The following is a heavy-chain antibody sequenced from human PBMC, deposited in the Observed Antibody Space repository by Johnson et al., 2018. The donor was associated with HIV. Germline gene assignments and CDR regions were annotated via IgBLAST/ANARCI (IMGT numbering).Heavy chain of an antibody. CDR2: IDWNGGRQ. D-gene: IGHD5-24*01. Sequence: VQLVESGGGVVRPGGSLRLSCAASGFTFDDYGMGWVRQGPGKGLEWVSGIDWNGGRQGYVDSVKGRFTISRDNAKNSLYMEMNSLRAEDTAVYYCARACRDGYTCDVYDIWGQGTMLTVSS. V-gene: IGHV3-20*04. CDR1: GFTFDDYG. CDR3: ARACRDGYTCDVYDI. J-gene: IGHJ3*02.